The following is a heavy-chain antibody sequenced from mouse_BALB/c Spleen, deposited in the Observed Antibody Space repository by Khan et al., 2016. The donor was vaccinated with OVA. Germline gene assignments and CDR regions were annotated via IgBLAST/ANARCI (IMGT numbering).Heavy chain of an antibody. J-gene: IGHJ3*01. CDR1: GYTFTSYW. V-gene: IGHV1-7*01. D-gene: IGHD2-4*01. CDR3: ARSPTMSTQFSS. CDR2: INPTTGYT. Sequence: QVQLKQSGAELAKPGASVKMSCKASGYTFTSYWMHWVKQRPGQGLEWIGFINPTTGYTEYNQKFKDKATLTADKSSSTAYIQLSSLTSEDSAVYYCARSPTMSTQFSSCGQGTLVTVSA.